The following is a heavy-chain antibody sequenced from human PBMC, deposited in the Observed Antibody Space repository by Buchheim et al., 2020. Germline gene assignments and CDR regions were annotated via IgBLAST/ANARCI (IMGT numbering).Heavy chain of an antibody. CDR1: GGSISSYY. J-gene: IGHJ1*01. D-gene: IGHD3-22*01. Sequence: QVQLQESGPGLVKPSETLSLTCTVSGGSISSYYWSWIRQPPGKGLEWIGYIYYSGSTNYNPSLKSRVTISVDTSKYQFSLKLSSVTAADTAVYYCARDGDYYDSSGYAYFQHWGQGTL. CDR3: ARDGDYYDSSGYAYFQH. V-gene: IGHV4-59*01. CDR2: IYYSGST.